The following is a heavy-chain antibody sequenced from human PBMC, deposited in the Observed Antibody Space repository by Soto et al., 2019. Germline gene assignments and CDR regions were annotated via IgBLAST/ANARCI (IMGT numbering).Heavy chain of an antibody. CDR1: GYTFTSYA. CDR3: ASGSGYYNWDHY. CDR2: INAGNGNT. V-gene: IGHV1-3*01. Sequence: ASVKVSCKASGYTFTSYAMHWVRQAPGQRLEWMGWINAGNGNTKYSQKFQGRVTITRDTSASTAYMELSSLRSEDTAVYYCASGSGYYNWDHYWGQGTLVPGSS. J-gene: IGHJ4*02. D-gene: IGHD3-3*01.